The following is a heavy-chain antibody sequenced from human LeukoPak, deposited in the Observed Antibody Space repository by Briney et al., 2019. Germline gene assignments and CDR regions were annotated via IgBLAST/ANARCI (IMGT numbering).Heavy chain of an antibody. Sequence: PGGSLRLSLSASGFDFDRLAMHWVGQAPGRGLECVSTINNVAATTHYADSVRDRFTISRDNVKHMLFLQMTGLRVEDTATYYCVKDLAYYYSGELYFDSWGQGTQVTVSS. V-gene: IGHV3-64D*06. CDR2: INNVAATT. J-gene: IGHJ4*02. D-gene: IGHD5-12*01. CDR1: GFDFDRLA. CDR3: VKDLAYYYSGELYFDS.